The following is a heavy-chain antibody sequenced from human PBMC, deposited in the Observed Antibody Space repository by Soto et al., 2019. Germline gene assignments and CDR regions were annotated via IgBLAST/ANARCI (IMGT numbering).Heavy chain of an antibody. CDR2: ISGSGTST. V-gene: IGHV3-23*01. D-gene: IGHD3-10*01. CDR1: GFTFSSYA. Sequence: DVQLLESGGGLVQPGGSLRLSCAASGFTFSSYAMTWVRQAPGKGLEWVSAISGSGTSTYYADSVRGRFTISRDNSQNTLYLKMNSLRAEDTAVYYCAKASITMVRGLTDWLAPWGQGTLVTVSS. J-gene: IGHJ5*02. CDR3: AKASITMVRGLTDWLAP.